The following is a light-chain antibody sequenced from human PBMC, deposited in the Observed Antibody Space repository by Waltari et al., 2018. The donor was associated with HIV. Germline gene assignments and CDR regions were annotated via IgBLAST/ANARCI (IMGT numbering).Light chain of an antibody. CDR2: SLD. CDR1: GSNIAANP. Sequence: QSVLTQTPSASGTPGQRVIVSCSGSGSNIAANPVNWYQQLPGAAPRLLIHSLDQRPSGVPDRFSGSKSGASAFLAISGLQSEDEADYYCAAWDDSLNAYVFGCGTKVTVL. V-gene: IGLV1-44*01. J-gene: IGLJ1*01. CDR3: AAWDDSLNAYV.